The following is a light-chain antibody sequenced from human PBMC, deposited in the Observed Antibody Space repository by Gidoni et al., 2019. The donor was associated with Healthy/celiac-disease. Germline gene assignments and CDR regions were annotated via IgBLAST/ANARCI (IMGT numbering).Light chain of an antibody. CDR3: QQYYRTPPT. V-gene: IGKV4-1*01. J-gene: IGKJ1*01. CDR1: QSVLYSSNNKNY. CDR2: WAS. Sequence: AVSLGERATINCKSSQSVLYSSNNKNYLAWYQQKPGQPPKLLIYWASTRESGVPDRFSGSGSGTDFTLTISSLQAEDVAVYYCQQYYRTPPTFGQGTKVEIK.